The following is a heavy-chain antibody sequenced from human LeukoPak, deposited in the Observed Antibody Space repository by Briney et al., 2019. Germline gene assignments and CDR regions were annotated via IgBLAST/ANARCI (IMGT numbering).Heavy chain of an antibody. D-gene: IGHD6-19*01. CDR3: ARDQGYSSGWHKGGIDY. V-gene: IGHV3-11*05. CDR2: IPSSRSTA. Sequence: SLRLLCVASGFTFSDYCTNWIRQAPGKGLEWMSYIPSSRSTADYADSVKRRFNIPRDNAKNSLYLLMNSLRVEDTAVYYCARDQGYSSGWHKGGIDYWGKGNLVTVSS. J-gene: IGHJ4*02. CDR1: GFTFSDYC.